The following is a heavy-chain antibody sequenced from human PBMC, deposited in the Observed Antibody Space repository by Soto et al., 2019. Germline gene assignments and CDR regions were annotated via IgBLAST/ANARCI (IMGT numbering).Heavy chain of an antibody. V-gene: IGHV1-69*08. D-gene: IGHD6-19*01. CDR1: GGTFSTST. Sequence: QVQLVQSGAEVKKPGSSVKISCQASGGTFSTSTISWVRQAPGQGLEWMGRTIPIVDRAIYAQNFQGRVTMTADKSTNTVYMEMFSLRSDDTDVYYCARAVAGTSILDSWGQGTLVTVSS. J-gene: IGHJ4*02. CDR2: TIPIVDRA. CDR3: ARAVAGTSILDS.